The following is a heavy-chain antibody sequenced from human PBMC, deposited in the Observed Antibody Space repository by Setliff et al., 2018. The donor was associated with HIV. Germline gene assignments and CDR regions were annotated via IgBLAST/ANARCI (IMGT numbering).Heavy chain of an antibody. CDR2: IYYSGST. V-gene: IGHV4-59*08. J-gene: IGHJ4*02. Sequence: PSETLSLTCTVSGGSISSYYWSWIRQPPGKGLEWIGYIYYSGSTNYNPSLKSRVTISVDTSKNQFSLKLSSVTAADTAVYYCANTGGSSLGTFDYWGQGTLVTVSS. CDR3: ANTGGSSLGTFDY. CDR1: GGSISSYY. D-gene: IGHD7-27*01.